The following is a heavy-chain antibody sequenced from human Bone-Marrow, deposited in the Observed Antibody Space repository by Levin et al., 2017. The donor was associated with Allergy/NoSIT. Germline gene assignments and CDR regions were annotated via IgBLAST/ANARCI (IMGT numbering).Heavy chain of an antibody. Sequence: PGESLKISCKASGYTFTGYYMHWVRQAPGQGLEWMGRFNPNSGGTNYAQKFQGRVTMTRDTSISTAYMELSRLRSDDTAVYYCACGYSSALIDYWGQGTLVTVSS. CDR1: GYTFTGYY. D-gene: IGHD6-19*01. CDR3: ACGYSSALIDY. CDR2: FNPNSGGT. V-gene: IGHV1-2*06. J-gene: IGHJ4*02.